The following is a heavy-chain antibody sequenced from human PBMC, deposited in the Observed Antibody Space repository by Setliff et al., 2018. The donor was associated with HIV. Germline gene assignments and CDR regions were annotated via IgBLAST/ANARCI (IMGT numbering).Heavy chain of an antibody. CDR1: GGSISNYY. D-gene: IGHD3-22*01. CDR2: ISYTGTT. V-gene: IGHV4-59*01. Sequence: SETLSLTCTVSGGSISNYYWSWIRQPPGKGLEWIGYISYTGTTKYNPSLKSRVTISVDTSKNQLSVRLSSVSAADTAVYFCARHVARFDYDTGGYYVSHFDYWGQGTQVTVSS. CDR3: ARHVARFDYDTGGYYVSHFDY. J-gene: IGHJ4*02.